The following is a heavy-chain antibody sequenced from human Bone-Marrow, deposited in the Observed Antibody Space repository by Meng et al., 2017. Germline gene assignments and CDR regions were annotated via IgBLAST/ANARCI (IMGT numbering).Heavy chain of an antibody. Sequence: SETLSLTCTVAGGSISNSYWSWIRQPPGKGLEWIGYIYYSGSTNYNPSLKSRVTISVDTPKNKSSLKLSSMTAADTAVYYRARGRDGYNYYFDYWGQGTLVTVSS. CDR1: GGSISNSY. CDR2: IYYSGST. D-gene: IGHD5-24*01. V-gene: IGHV4-59*01. CDR3: ARGRDGYNYYFDY. J-gene: IGHJ4*02.